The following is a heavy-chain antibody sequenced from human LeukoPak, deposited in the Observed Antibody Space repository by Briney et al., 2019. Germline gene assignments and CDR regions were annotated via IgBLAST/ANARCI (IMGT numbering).Heavy chain of an antibody. CDR3: ARGTGAGYYGSGSYYDY. D-gene: IGHD3-10*01. J-gene: IGHJ4*02. CDR1: GGSISSSSHY. Sequence: SETLSLTCTVSGGSISSSSHYWGCIRQPPGKGLEWIASVYYSGSYYYNPSLESRVTISVDPSKNQFSLKLTSLTAADTAVYYCARGTGAGYYGSGSYYDYWGQGALVTVSS. V-gene: IGHV4-39*01. CDR2: VYYSGSY.